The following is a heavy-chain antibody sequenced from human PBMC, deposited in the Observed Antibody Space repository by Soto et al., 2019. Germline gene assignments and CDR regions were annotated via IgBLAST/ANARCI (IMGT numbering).Heavy chain of an antibody. Sequence: GGSLRLSCAASGFTFSSYWMSWVRQAPGKGLEWVANIKQDGSEKYYVGSVKGRFTISRDNAKNSLYLQMNSLRAEDTAVYYCARQNFGVVPYYYFDYWGQGTLVTVSS. D-gene: IGHD3-3*01. V-gene: IGHV3-7*01. CDR2: IKQDGSEK. CDR3: ARQNFGVVPYYYFDY. CDR1: GFTFSSYW. J-gene: IGHJ4*02.